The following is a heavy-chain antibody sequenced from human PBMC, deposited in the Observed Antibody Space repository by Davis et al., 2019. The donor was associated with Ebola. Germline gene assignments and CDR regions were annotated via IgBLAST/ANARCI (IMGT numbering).Heavy chain of an antibody. Sequence: GESLKISCAASGFTFRSYDMHWVRQATGKGLEWVSAIGTAGDTYYPGSVQGRFTISREKAKNSLYLQMNSLRGEDTAVYYCARAGFGEIYFDYWGQGTLVTVSS. D-gene: IGHD3-10*01. CDR2: IGTAGDT. CDR1: GFTFRSYD. CDR3: ARAGFGEIYFDY. V-gene: IGHV3-13*01. J-gene: IGHJ4*02.